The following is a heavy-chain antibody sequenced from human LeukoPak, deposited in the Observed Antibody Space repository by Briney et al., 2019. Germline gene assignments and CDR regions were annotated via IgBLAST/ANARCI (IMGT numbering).Heavy chain of an antibody. D-gene: IGHD2-2*02. CDR1: GFTFSTYA. CDR2: ISSTSNYI. CDR3: ARDLGYCSSTSCYKSDY. V-gene: IGHV3-21*01. J-gene: IGHJ4*02. Sequence: GGPLRLSCAASGFTFSTYAISWVRQAPGKGLEWVSCISSTSNYIFYADSVRGRFTISRDNAKNSLYLQMDSLRAEDTAVYYCARDLGYCSSTSCYKSDYWGQGTLVTVSS.